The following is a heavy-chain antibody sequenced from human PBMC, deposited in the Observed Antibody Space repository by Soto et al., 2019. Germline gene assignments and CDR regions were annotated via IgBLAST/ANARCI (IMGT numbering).Heavy chain of an antibody. V-gene: IGHV1-69*01. CDR3: AHYDFWSCYTPGYYYVMAV. J-gene: IGHJ6*02. CDR1: GGTFSSYA. CDR2: IIPIFGTA. D-gene: IGHD3-3*01. Sequence: GSSVKVSCKASGGTFSSYAISWVRQAPGQGLEWMGGIIPIFGTANYAQKFQGRVTITADESTSTAYMELSSLRSEDTAVYYCAHYDFWSCYTPGYYYVMAVCGQGTTVTVFS.